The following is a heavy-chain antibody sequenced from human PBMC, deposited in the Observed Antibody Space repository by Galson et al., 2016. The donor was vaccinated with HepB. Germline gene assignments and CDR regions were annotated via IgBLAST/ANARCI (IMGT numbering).Heavy chain of an antibody. D-gene: IGHD1-14*01. CDR1: GFSISSAYY. Sequence: SETLSLTCTVSGFSISSAYYWAWIRQPPGKGLEWIGTIYHTGITSYNLSLKSRVAVSIDTSRSQYSLQLNYVTAADTAIYYCARDQGPNRNWFDPWGPGTLVTVSS. J-gene: IGHJ5*02. CDR2: IYHTGIT. CDR3: ARDQGPNRNWFDP. V-gene: IGHV4-38-2*02.